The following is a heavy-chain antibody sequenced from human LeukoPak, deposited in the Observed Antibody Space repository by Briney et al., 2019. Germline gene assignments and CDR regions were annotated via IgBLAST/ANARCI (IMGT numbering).Heavy chain of an antibody. J-gene: IGHJ4*02. CDR1: GGSISSSSYY. V-gene: IGHV4-39*07. D-gene: IGHD1-26*01. CDR2: IYYSGST. CDR3: ARDPVGAATDDY. Sequence: SETLSLTCTVSGGSISSSSYYWGWLRQPPGKGLDWIGSIYYSGSTYYNPSLKSRVSISVDTSKNQFSLKVSSVTAADTAVYYCARDPVGAATDDYWGQGTLVTVSS.